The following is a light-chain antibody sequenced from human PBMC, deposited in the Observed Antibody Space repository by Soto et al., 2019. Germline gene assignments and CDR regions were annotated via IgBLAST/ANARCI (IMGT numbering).Light chain of an antibody. V-gene: IGKV3-15*01. J-gene: IGKJ1*01. CDR3: QQYNDWPWT. CDR1: QSVSSN. CDR2: GAS. Sequence: EIVMTQSPATLSVSPGERATLSCRASQSVSSNLAWYQQKPGQAPRLLIYGASTRATGNPATFSGSGSGTEFTLTVSSLQSEDSAVYYCQQYNDWPWTFGPGTKVEIK.